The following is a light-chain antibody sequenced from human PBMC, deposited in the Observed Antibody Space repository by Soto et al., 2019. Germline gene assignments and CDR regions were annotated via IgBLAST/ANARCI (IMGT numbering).Light chain of an antibody. CDR2: GAS. V-gene: IGKV3-20*01. CDR1: QSVSSSY. J-gene: IGKJ4*01. Sequence: EIVLTQSPGTLSLSPGERATLSCRASQSVSSSYLAWYQQKPGQAPRLLIYGASSRATGIPDRFSGSGSGTDFTLTISSLEPEDFAVYYCQQYGSSPPLTFGGWTKVEIK. CDR3: QQYGSSPPLT.